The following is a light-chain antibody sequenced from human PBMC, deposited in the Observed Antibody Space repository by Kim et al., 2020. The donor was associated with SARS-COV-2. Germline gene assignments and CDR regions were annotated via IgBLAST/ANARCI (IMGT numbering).Light chain of an antibody. CDR3: QQYNSYSYT. CDR2: DAS. J-gene: IGKJ2*01. Sequence: SASVRARVTITCRASQSISGWLAWYQQRPGKAPKLLIYDASSLASGVPSRFSGSGSGTEFTLTISSLQPDDFATYYCQQYNSYSYTFGQGTKLEI. CDR1: QSISGW. V-gene: IGKV1-5*01.